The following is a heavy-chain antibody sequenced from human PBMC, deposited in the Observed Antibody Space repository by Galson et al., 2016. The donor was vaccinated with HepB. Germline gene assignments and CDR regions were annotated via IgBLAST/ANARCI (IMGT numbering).Heavy chain of an antibody. CDR1: AGTFKNYA. CDR2: ISGSGGRT. D-gene: IGHD3-10*01. V-gene: IGHV3-23*01. Sequence: SLILSCAVSAGTFKNYAMNWVRQAPGKGLEWVAAISGSGGRTSYEDSVRGRFTISRDNSKNTLFLRMDSVGVEDTAVYFCAKSGFFGELDKWGQGTGVVVSS. CDR3: AKSGFFGELDK. J-gene: IGHJ4*02.